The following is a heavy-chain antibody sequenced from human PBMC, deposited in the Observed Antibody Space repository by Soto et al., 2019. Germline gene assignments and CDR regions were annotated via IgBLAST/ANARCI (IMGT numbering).Heavy chain of an antibody. Sequence: QLQLQESGPGLVKPSETLSLTCTVSGGSISSSSYYWGWIRQPPGKGLEWIGSIYYSGSTYYNPSLKSRVTISVDTSKNQFSLKLSSVTVADTAVYYCARQDCSGGSCPNYYYYYGMDVWGQGTTVTVSS. J-gene: IGHJ6*02. CDR1: GGSISSSSYY. CDR2: IYYSGST. V-gene: IGHV4-39*01. D-gene: IGHD2-15*01. CDR3: ARQDCSGGSCPNYYYYYGMDV.